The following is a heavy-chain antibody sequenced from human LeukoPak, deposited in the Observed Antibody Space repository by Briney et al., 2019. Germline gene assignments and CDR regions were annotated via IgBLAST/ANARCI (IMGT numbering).Heavy chain of an antibody. CDR1: GGSVSSYY. J-gene: IGHJ3*01. CDR2: IYYSGST. CDR3: ARGPGGYDTSGYAFDF. Sequence: SETLSLTCTVSGGSVSSYYWSWIRQPPGKGLEWIGYIYYSGSTNYNPSLKSRVTISVDMSKNQFSLKLSSVTAADTAVYYCARGPGGYDTSGYAFDFWGQGTMVTVSS. D-gene: IGHD3-22*01. V-gene: IGHV4-59*02.